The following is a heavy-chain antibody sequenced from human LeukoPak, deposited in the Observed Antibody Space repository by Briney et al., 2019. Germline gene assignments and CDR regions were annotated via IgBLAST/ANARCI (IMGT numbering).Heavy chain of an antibody. Sequence: SETLSLTCTVSGYSISSGYYWGWIRQPPGKGLEWIGSIYHSGSTYYNPSLKSRVTISVDTSKNQFSLKLSSVTAADTAVYHCARGGRYNYGPPGYWGQGALVTVSS. D-gene: IGHD5-18*01. V-gene: IGHV4-38-2*02. CDR1: GYSISSGYY. J-gene: IGHJ4*02. CDR2: IYHSGST. CDR3: ARGGRYNYGPPGY.